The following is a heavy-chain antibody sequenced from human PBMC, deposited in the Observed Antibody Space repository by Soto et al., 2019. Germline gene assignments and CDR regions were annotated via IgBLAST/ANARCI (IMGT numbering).Heavy chain of an antibody. Sequence: SETLSLTCAVYGGSFSGYYWSWIRQPPGKGLEWIGEINHSGSTNYNPSLKSRVTISVDTSKNQFSLKLSSVTAADTAVYYCARTPRRSRYCSSTSCYAGYYYYYYGMDVWGQGTTVTVSS. CDR2: INHSGST. D-gene: IGHD2-2*01. CDR1: GGSFSGYY. J-gene: IGHJ6*02. V-gene: IGHV4-34*01. CDR3: ARTPRRSRYCSSTSCYAGYYYYYYGMDV.